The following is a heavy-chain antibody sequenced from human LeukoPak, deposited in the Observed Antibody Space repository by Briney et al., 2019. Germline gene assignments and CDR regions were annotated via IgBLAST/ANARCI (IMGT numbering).Heavy chain of an antibody. V-gene: IGHV1-46*01. D-gene: IGHD5-12*01. CDR1: GYTFTNYY. J-gene: IGHJ4*02. CDR2: INTGGCTT. Sequence: ASVNVSCKASGYTFTNYYMHWVRQAPAQGLEWLAVINTGGCTTSSAKKFQGRVTITRDTSTSTVYMELRSLTSEDTAVYYCARDSGQFDYWGQGTLVTVS. CDR3: ARDSGQFDY.